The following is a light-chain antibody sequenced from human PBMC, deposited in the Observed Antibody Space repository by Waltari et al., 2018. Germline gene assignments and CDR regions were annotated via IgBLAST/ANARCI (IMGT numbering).Light chain of an antibody. CDR1: QSPVHSDGNTY. Sequence: VLTSSPLHLPAPLGQPPPFPSSPVQSPVHSDGNTYLNWFLQKPGQSPRRLIYKVSRRDSGVPDRFSGSGSGTDFTLRISRVEAEDVGVYYCMQGSHWPRTFGQGTKLEI. CDR2: KVS. J-gene: IGKJ2*01. CDR3: MQGSHWPRT. V-gene: IGKV2-30*02.